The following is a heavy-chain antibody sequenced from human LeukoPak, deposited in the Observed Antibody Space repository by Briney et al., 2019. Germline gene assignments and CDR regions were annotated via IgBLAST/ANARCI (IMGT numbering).Heavy chain of an antibody. CDR2: ISSSSSTT. CDR1: GFTFSAYS. CDR3: AKHYFYSYGSLDY. V-gene: IGHV3-48*02. D-gene: IGHD5-18*01. Sequence: AGGSLRLSCAASGFTFSAYSMNWVRQPPGRGLEWVSYISSSSSTTHYADSVKGRFTISRDNAKNSLYLQMNSLRDEDTAEYFCAKHYFYSYGSLDYWGQGTLVTVSS. J-gene: IGHJ4*02.